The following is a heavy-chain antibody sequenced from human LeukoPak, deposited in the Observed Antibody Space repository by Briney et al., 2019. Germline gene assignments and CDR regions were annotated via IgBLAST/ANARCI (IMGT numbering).Heavy chain of an antibody. D-gene: IGHD2-21*02. J-gene: IGHJ4*02. CDR2: IYYSGST. CDR1: GGSISSSSYY. V-gene: IGHV4-39*07. CDR3: AKVGGDWGLFDY. Sequence: PSETLSLTCTVPGGSISSSSYYWGWIRQPPGKGLEWIGSIYYSGSTYYNPSLKSRVTISVDTSKNQFSLKLSSVAAADTAVYYCAKVGGDWGLFDYWGQGTLVTVSS.